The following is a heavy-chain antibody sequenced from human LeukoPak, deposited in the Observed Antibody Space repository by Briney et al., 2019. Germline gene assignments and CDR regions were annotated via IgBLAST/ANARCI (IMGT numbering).Heavy chain of an antibody. J-gene: IGHJ3*02. CDR2: IDTAGDT. CDR3: AREASSWYYYGSGTSVEKGGFDI. V-gene: IGHV3-13*04. Sequence: GGSLRLSCAASGFTFSRYDMHWVRQVTGEGLEWVAGIDTAGDTYYPDSVKGRFTISRENAKNSLYLQMNSLRVGDTAVYYCAREASSWYYYGSGTSVEKGGFDIWGQGTVVTVSS. D-gene: IGHD3-10*01. CDR1: GFTFSRYD.